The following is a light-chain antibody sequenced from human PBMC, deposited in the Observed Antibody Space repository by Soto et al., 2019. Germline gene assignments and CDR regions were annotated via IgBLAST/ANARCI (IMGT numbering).Light chain of an antibody. V-gene: IGKV3-15*01. CDR1: QSVSSN. CDR3: QQYNNWPRT. CDR2: GAS. J-gene: IGKJ1*01. Sequence: EIVMAQSPATLSVSPGERATLSCRASQSVSSNLAWYRQKPGQAPRLLIYGASTRATGVPARFSGSGSGTAFTLTIIGLQSEDFAVYYCQQYNNWPRTFGQGTKVEIK.